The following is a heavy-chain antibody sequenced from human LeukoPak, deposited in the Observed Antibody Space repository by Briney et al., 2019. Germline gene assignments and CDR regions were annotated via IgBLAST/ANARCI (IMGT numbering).Heavy chain of an antibody. V-gene: IGHV3-23*01. D-gene: IGHD3-9*01. CDR1: GFTFSAFG. J-gene: IGHJ6*02. CDR2: ITKSGDST. CDR3: TKDYCGKFCSAV. Sequence: GGSLRLSCAASGFTFSAFGMNWVRQAPGKGLEWVSTITKSGDSTYYVDSVKGRFTISRDNSKNTLYLQMNGLRAEDTAKYYCTKDYCGKFCSAVWGQGTTVTVSS.